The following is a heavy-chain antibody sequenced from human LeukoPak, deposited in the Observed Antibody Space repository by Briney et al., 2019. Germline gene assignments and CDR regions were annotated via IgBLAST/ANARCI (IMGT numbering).Heavy chain of an antibody. V-gene: IGHV1-46*01. CDR2: INPSGGST. J-gene: IGHJ4*02. Sequence: ASVKVSCKASGYTFTSYYMHWVRQAPGQGLEWMGIINPSGGSTSYAQKFQGRVTMTRDTSTSTVYMELSSLRSEDTAVYYCARDGSATRYYYDSSGYYDYWGQGTLVTVSS. CDR3: ARDGSATRYYYDSSGYYDY. CDR1: GYTFTSYY. D-gene: IGHD3-22*01.